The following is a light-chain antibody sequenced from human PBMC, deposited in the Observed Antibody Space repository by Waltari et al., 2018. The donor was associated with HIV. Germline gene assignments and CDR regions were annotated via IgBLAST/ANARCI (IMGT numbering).Light chain of an antibody. CDR1: SSNIGAGYD. J-gene: IGLJ2*01. CDR3: QSYDSSLSGFVV. Sequence: QSVLTQPPSVSGAPGQRVTIPCTGSSSNIGAGYDVHWYQQLPGTAPKVLIYGNTNRPSGVPDRFSGSKSGTSASLAITGLQAEDEADYYCQSYDSSLSGFVVFGGGTKVTVL. CDR2: GNT. V-gene: IGLV1-40*01.